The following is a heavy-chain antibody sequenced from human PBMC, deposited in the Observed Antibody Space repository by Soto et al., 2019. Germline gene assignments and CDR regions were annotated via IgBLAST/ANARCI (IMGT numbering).Heavy chain of an antibody. CDR3: ARGIWDYQDAFDI. Sequence: SETLSLTCAVYGGSFSGYYWSWIRQPPGKGLEWIGEINHSGSTNYNPSLKSRVTISVDTSKNQFSLKLSSVTAADTAVYYCARGIWDYQDAFDIWGQGTMVTVSS. CDR2: INHSGST. D-gene: IGHD1-7*01. CDR1: GGSFSGYY. J-gene: IGHJ3*02. V-gene: IGHV4-34*01.